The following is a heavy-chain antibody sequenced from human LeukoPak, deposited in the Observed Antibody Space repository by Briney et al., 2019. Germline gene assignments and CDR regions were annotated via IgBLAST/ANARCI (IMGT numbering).Heavy chain of an antibody. CDR1: GFTFSSYA. V-gene: IGHV3-23*01. Sequence: PGGSLRLSCAASGFTFSSYAMSWVRQAPGKGLEWVSAIRGSGGTTYYADSVKGRFTISRDNSRNMVYLQMNSLRAEDTAVYYCARRLGSCSGGGCYGDAFDIWGQGTMVAVSS. CDR3: ARRLGSCSGGGCYGDAFDI. J-gene: IGHJ3*02. D-gene: IGHD2-15*01. CDR2: IRGSGGTT.